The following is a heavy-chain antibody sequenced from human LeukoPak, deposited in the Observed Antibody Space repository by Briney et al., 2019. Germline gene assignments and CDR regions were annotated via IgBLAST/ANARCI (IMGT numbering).Heavy chain of an antibody. J-gene: IGHJ4*02. CDR2: ISGSGDYT. Sequence: GGSLRLSCAASGLTFSSYAMSWVRQAPGKGLEWVSTISGSGDYTYYADSVKGRFTIYRDNSKNTVFLQMNSLRVEDTAIYYCATAPMDWGSGCDYWGQGTLVTVSS. D-gene: IGHD3/OR15-3a*01. V-gene: IGHV3-23*01. CDR3: ATAPMDWGSGCDY. CDR1: GLTFSSYA.